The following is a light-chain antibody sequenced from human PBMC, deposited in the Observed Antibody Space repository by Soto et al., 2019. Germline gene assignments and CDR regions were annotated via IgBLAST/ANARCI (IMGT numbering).Light chain of an antibody. CDR2: GAS. Sequence: TRFPVTLSLSPGESATLSCVSIQYVIFMFLAWYQQKPGQASRLLIYGASARATGIPDRFTGSGSGTDFTLTINRLEPEDFAVYLCQHDSSARYTFGAG. CDR1: QYVIFMF. CDR3: QHDSSARYT. V-gene: IGKV3-20*01. J-gene: IGKJ4*02.